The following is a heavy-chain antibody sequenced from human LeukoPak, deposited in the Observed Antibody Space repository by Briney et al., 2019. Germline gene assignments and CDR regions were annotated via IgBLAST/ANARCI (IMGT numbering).Heavy chain of an antibody. CDR1: GFTFSSYS. V-gene: IGHV3-48*01. Sequence: GGSLRLSCAASGFTFSSYSMNWVRQAPGKGLEWVSYISSSSSTIYYADSVKGRFTISRDNAKNSLYLQMNSLRAEDTAVYYCVRGEIFGVVYYFDYWGQGTLVTVSS. CDR2: ISSSSSTI. CDR3: VRGEIFGVVYYFDY. J-gene: IGHJ4*02. D-gene: IGHD3-3*01.